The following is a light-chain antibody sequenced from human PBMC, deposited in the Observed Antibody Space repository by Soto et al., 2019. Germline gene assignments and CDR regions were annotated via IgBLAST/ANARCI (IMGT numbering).Light chain of an antibody. CDR3: SSYTSSSPDWV. CDR2: EVT. J-gene: IGLJ3*02. V-gene: IGLV2-14*01. CDR1: SSDVGGYNY. Sequence: QSALTQPASVSGSPGQSITISCTGTSSDVGGYNYVSWYQQYPGKAPKLMIYEVTNRPSGVSNRFSGSKSGNTASLTISGLQAEDEADYYCSSYTSSSPDWVFGGGTKVTVL.